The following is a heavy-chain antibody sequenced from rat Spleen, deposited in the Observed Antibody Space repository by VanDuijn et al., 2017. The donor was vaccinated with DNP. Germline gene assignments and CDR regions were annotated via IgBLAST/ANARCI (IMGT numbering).Heavy chain of an antibody. CDR1: GFLLTTYH. D-gene: IGHD1-2*01. V-gene: IGHV2-32*01. Sequence: QMQLKESGPGLVQPSQTLSLTCTVSGFLLTTYHVHWVRQPSGKGLEWMGIIGTGGTTEYNPILKSRLSISRDTSKSQVFLHMNSLQTEDTAIYFCTGGGSSIYPFTYWGQGTLVTVSS. CDR2: IGTGGTT. CDR3: TGGGSSIYPFTY. J-gene: IGHJ3*01.